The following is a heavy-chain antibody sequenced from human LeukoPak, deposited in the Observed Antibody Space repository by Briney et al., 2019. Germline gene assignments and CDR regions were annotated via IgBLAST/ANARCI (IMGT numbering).Heavy chain of an antibody. J-gene: IGHJ3*02. CDR3: TRDGVQLGNFAFDI. Sequence: GASVKVSCKASGYTFIGYYIHWVRQAPGQGLEWMGWINPNSGGTNYAQKFQGRVTMTRDTSISTAYMEVSRLKSDDTAVYYCTRDGVQLGNFAFDIWGQGTLVSVSS. V-gene: IGHV1-2*02. CDR2: INPNSGGT. D-gene: IGHD7-27*01. CDR1: GYTFIGYY.